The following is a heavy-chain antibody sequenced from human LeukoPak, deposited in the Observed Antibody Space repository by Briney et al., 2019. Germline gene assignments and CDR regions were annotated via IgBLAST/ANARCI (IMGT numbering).Heavy chain of an antibody. V-gene: IGHV4-59*01. CDR1: GGSISSYC. CDR2: IYYSGST. CDR3: AGETPDILTGYSRYFDL. D-gene: IGHD3-9*01. Sequence: SETLSLTCTVSGGSISSYCWSWIRQPPGKGLEWIGYIYYSGSTNYNPSLKSRVTISVDTSKNQFSLKLSSVTAADTAVYYCAGETPDILTGYSRYFDLWGRRTLVTVSS. J-gene: IGHJ2*01.